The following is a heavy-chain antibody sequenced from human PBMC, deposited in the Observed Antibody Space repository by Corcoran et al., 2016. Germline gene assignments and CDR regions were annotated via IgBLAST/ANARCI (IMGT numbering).Heavy chain of an antibody. D-gene: IGHD3-10*01. CDR2: ISAYNGNT. CDR3: AVDVEGGGGFGETSGY. V-gene: IGHV1-18*01. J-gene: IGHJ4*02. Sequence: QVQLVQSGAEVKKPGASVKVSCKASGYTFTSYGISWVRQAPGQGLEWMGWISAYNGNTNYAQKLQGRVTMTTETSTSTDYMELRSLRSDDPAVYYCAVDVEGGGGFGETSGYWGQGTLVTVSS. CDR1: GYTFTSYG.